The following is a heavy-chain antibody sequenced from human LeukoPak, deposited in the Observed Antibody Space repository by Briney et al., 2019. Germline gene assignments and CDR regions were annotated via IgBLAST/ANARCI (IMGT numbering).Heavy chain of an antibody. Sequence: ASVKVSCKASGYTFTGYYMHWVRQAPGQGLEWMGWINPNSGGTNYAQKFQGRVTMTRDTSISTAYMELSRLRSDDTAVYYCARGGPVGSSWASPNFYYWGQGTLVTVSS. J-gene: IGHJ4*02. CDR3: ARGGPVGSSWASPNFYY. CDR2: INPNSGGT. D-gene: IGHD6-13*01. V-gene: IGHV1-2*02. CDR1: GYTFTGYY.